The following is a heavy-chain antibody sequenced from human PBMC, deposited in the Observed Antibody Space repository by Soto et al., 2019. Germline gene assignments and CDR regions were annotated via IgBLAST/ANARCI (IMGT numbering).Heavy chain of an antibody. V-gene: IGHV4-39*01. Sequence: SETLSLTCTVSGGSISGSSDYWGWIRQPPGKGLEWIGSIYYSGSTYYNPSLKSRVTISVDTSKNQFSLKLSSVTAADTAVYYCARGGYGVVIHWNYYYGMDVWGQGTTVTVS. D-gene: IGHD3-3*01. CDR3: ARGGYGVVIHWNYYYGMDV. CDR1: GGSISGSSDY. J-gene: IGHJ6*02. CDR2: IYYSGST.